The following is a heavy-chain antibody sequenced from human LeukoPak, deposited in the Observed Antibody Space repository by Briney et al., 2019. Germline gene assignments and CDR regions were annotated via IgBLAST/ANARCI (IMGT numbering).Heavy chain of an antibody. CDR1: GYTFTSYD. CDR3: PRVPTAYSRSRNRDNWFDP. CDR2: INHNSGNT. D-gene: IGHD6-13*01. Sequence: ASVKDSCKASGYTFTSYDINWVRQATGQGLEWMGWINHNSGNTGYAQKFHGRVTMTRNTSISTAYMELSGQRSKHTAAYYFPRVPTAYSRSRNRDNWFDPWGQGTLVTVSS. J-gene: IGHJ5*02. V-gene: IGHV1-8*01.